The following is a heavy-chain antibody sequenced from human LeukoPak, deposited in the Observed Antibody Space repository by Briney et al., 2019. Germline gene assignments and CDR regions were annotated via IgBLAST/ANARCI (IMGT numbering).Heavy chain of an antibody. CDR2: INADDGNT. Sequence: ASVKVSCKTSGYTFTTYAIHWVRQAPGQRLEWMGLINADDGNTRYSQRFQGRVTITRDTSANTAYMELSSLRFEDTAVYYCARGEGYCSSTSCATVSSSLYWGQGTLVTVSS. V-gene: IGHV1-3*01. D-gene: IGHD2-2*01. J-gene: IGHJ4*02. CDR3: ARGEGYCSSTSCATVSSSLY. CDR1: GYTFTTYA.